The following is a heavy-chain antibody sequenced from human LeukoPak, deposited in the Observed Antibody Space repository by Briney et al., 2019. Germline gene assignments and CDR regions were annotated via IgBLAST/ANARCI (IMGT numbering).Heavy chain of an antibody. J-gene: IGHJ4*02. Sequence: PGGSLRLSCAASGFTFSSYAMHWVRQAPGKGLEWVAVISYDGSNKYYADSMKGRFTISRDNSKNTLYLQMNSLRAEDTAVYYCTRDVRDEYTSGWYPIGYWGQGTLVTVSS. CDR3: TRDVRDEYTSGWYPIGY. CDR2: ISYDGSNK. CDR1: GFTFSSYA. V-gene: IGHV3-30-3*01. D-gene: IGHD6-19*01.